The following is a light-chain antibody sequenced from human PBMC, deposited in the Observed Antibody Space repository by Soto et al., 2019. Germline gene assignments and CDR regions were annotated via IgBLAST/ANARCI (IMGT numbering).Light chain of an antibody. V-gene: IGLV2-14*01. Sequence: QSVLTQPASVSGSPGQSITISCTGSSSDIGAFNYVSWYRNHPGKAPKLMIYEVNKRPSGVSNRFSGSKSDNTASLTISGLQAEDEADYYCTSYTRSNIYVFGPGTKVTVL. CDR1: SSDIGAFNY. J-gene: IGLJ1*01. CDR3: TSYTRSNIYV. CDR2: EVN.